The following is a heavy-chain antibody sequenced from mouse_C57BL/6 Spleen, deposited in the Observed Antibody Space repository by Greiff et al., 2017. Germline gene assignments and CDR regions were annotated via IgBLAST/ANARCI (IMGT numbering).Heavy chain of an antibody. CDR2: IDPEDGET. V-gene: IGHV14-2*01. J-gene: IGHJ4*01. D-gene: IGHD3-2*02. Sequence: EVKLMESGAELVKPGASVKLSCTASGFNIKDYYMHWVKQRTEQGLEWIGRIDPEDGETKYAPKFQGKATITADTSSNTAYLQLSSLTSEDTAVYYGALEGGSGYAMDYWGQGTSVTVSS. CDR3: ALEGGSGYAMDY. CDR1: GFNIKDYY.